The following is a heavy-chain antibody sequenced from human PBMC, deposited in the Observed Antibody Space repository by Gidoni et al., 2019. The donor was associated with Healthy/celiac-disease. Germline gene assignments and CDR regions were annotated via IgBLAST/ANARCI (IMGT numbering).Heavy chain of an antibody. CDR1: GFTFRDYY. CDR3: AREGDLGATVAFDI. D-gene: IGHD1-26*01. J-gene: IGHJ3*02. CDR2: ISSSGSNI. V-gene: IGHV3-11*01. Sequence: QVQLVESGGGLVTPGGSLRLSCSASGFTFRDYYMSWIRQAPGKGLEWVSYISSSGSNIYYADAVKGRFTISRDNAKNSLYLQMNSMRAEDTAVYYCAREGDLGATVAFDIWGQGTMVTVSS.